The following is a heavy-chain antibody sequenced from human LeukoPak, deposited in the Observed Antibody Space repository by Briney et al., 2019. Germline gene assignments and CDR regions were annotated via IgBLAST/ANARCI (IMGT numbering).Heavy chain of an antibody. CDR2: ISGSGGST. J-gene: IGHJ4*02. CDR1: GFTFSSHA. Sequence: SGGSLRLSCAASGFTFSSHAMSWVRQAPGEGLEWVSAISGSGGSTHYADSVKGRFTISRDNSKNTLYLQMNSLRAEDTAVYYCAKRWGEMTSSPRQFESWGQGSLVTVSS. CDR3: AKRWGEMTSSPRQFES. D-gene: IGHD5-24*01. V-gene: IGHV3-23*01.